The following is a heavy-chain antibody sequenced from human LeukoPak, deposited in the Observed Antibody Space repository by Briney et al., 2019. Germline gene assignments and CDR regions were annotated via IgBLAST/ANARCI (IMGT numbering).Heavy chain of an antibody. V-gene: IGHV4-4*07. Sequence: SETLSLTCTVSGASITKDYWNWIRQPAGKGLEWIGRLYARGNSSFNPSLEGRVSMSLDTSNNQFSLNLSSVTAADTAIYYCARYQILIGRAFDIWGQGAMVTVSS. CDR1: GASITKDY. D-gene: IGHD2-2*01. CDR3: ARYQILIGRAFDI. J-gene: IGHJ3*02. CDR2: LYARGNS.